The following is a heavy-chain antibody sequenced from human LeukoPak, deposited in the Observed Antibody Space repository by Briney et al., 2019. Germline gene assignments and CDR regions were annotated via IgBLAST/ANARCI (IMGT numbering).Heavy chain of an antibody. CDR1: GYSFANSW. J-gene: IGHJ4*02. V-gene: IGHV5-51*01. D-gene: IGHD6-19*01. CDR2: IFPRDSDT. Sequence: GESLKISCQTSGYSFANSWVGWVRQMPGKGLEWMGVIFPRDSDTRYSPSLQGQVTISADESTSTAYMQWRSLKTSDTAMYYCARGVGQWLAYFDYWGQGTLVTVSS. CDR3: ARGVGQWLAYFDY.